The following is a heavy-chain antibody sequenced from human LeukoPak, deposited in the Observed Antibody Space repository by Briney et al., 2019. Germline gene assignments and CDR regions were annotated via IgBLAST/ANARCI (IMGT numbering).Heavy chain of an antibody. CDR1: GFTFSNYA. J-gene: IGHJ4*02. D-gene: IGHD2-15*01. CDR3: AKGRIGNDY. Sequence: GGSLRLSCAASGFTFSNYAMSWVRQAPGKGLEWVSAISGSASSTYHADSVKGRFTISRDNSKNTLYLQMNSLRAEDTAVYYCAKGRIGNDYWGQGTLVTVSS. V-gene: IGHV3-23*01. CDR2: ISGSASST.